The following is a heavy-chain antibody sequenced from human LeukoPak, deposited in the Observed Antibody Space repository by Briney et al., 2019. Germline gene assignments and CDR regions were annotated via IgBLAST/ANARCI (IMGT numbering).Heavy chain of an antibody. CDR3: ARSRWELDADY. Sequence: ALVKVSCKASGYSFATKYMHWVRQAHGQGLEWMGWINPASGVTHYAQKFQGRVTMSRDTSITTAYMELTGLISDDTVIYYCARSRWELDADYWGQGTLVTVSS. V-gene: IGHV1-2*02. CDR1: GYSFATKY. CDR2: INPASGVT. D-gene: IGHD1-26*01. J-gene: IGHJ4*02.